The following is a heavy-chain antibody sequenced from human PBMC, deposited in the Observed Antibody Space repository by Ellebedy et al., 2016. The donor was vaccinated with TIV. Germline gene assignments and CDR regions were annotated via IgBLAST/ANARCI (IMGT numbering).Heavy chain of an antibody. V-gene: IGHV3-7*01. CDR3: ARRYCTISRCFAASWASLDM. Sequence: PGGSLRLSCAVSGFTLSSYWMTWVRQPPGKGLEWVANIKQDGRDKYYVDSVRGRFTISRDNAKNSLYLQMNSLTVEDTAVYYCARRYCTISRCFAASWASLDMWGQGTMVTVSS. D-gene: IGHD2-2*01. J-gene: IGHJ3*02. CDR1: GFTLSSYW. CDR2: IKQDGRDK.